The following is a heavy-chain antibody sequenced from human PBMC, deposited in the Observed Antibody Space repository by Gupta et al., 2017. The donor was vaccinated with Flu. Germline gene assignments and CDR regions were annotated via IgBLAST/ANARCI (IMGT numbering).Heavy chain of an antibody. CDR1: GCRISSYA. D-gene: IGHD2-2*02. V-gene: IGHV3-23*01. Sequence: EVQLLESGGALIQSGGSMRIPCAGSGCRISSYAMSWVRQALGKGLEWFSVISDGAGYTYYADSVKGRFTISRDISTNTVYLQMNNLRAEDTALYYCAFSAGFCYNTACYFEFDYWGQGTLVTVSS. CDR3: AFSAGFCYNTACYFEFDY. J-gene: IGHJ4*02. CDR2: ISDGAGYT.